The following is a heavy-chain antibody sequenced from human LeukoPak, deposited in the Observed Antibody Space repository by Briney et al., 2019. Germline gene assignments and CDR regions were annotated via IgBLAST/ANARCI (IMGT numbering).Heavy chain of an antibody. CDR3: AKDLHYYGPGSSPQY. V-gene: IGHV3-30*18. J-gene: IGHJ4*02. Sequence: GGSLGLSCAASGFTFSSYAMSWVRRAPGKGLEWVALISYDGSTKHYADSVKGRFTISRDNSKNTLSLQINSLRSEDTAVYYCAKDLHYYGPGSSPQYWGQGTLVTVSS. D-gene: IGHD3-10*01. CDR2: ISYDGSTK. CDR1: GFTFSSYA.